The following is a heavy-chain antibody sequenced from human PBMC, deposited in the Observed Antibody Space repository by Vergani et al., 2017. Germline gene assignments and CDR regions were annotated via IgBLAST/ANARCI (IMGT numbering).Heavy chain of an antibody. CDR2: ISASGNA. J-gene: IGHJ3*01. V-gene: IGHV4-61*02. CDR3: ARRSGGYYSGGKVHPLRTAFDV. Sequence: QVQLQASGPGRVKPSQTLSLTCTMSGGSLSAGYYFWSWIRQPAGKGLEWLGHISASGNASHSPSLKTRVSMSVDTSKNQFSLTVTSVSAADTAIYFCARRSGGYYSGGKVHPLRTAFDVWGHGTVVTVSS. CDR1: GGSLSAGYYF. D-gene: IGHD2-15*01.